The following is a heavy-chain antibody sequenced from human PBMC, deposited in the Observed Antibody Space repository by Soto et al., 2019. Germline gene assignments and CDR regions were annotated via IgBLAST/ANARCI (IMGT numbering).Heavy chain of an antibody. D-gene: IGHD4-4*01. CDR1: GGSISSGGYS. CDR3: ARGMTTVTTLDY. V-gene: IGHV4-30-2*01. J-gene: IGHJ4*02. Sequence: PSETLSLTCAVSGGSISSGGYSWSWLRQPPGKGLEWVGYIYHSGSTYYNPSLKSRVTISVDRSKNQFSLKLSSVTAADTAVYYCARGMTTVTTLDYWGLGTLVTV. CDR2: IYHSGST.